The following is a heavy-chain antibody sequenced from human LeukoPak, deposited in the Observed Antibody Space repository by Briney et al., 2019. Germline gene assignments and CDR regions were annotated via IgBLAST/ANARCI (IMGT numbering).Heavy chain of an antibody. CDR2: IYYSGST. Sequence: SETLSLTCAVYGGPFSGHYWSWIRQPPGKGLEWIGYIYYSGSTNYNPSLKSRVTISVDTSKNQFSLKLSSVTAADTAVYYCARGRDGYNLDLDYWGQGTLVTVSS. D-gene: IGHD5-24*01. CDR1: GGPFSGHY. CDR3: ARGRDGYNLDLDY. V-gene: IGHV4-59*11. J-gene: IGHJ4*02.